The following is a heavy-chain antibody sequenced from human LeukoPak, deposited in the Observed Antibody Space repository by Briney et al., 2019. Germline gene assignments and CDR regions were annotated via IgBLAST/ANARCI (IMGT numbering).Heavy chain of an antibody. CDR2: IIPIFGTA. Sequence: GASVKVSCKASGGTFSSYAISWVRQAPGQGLEWMGGIIPIFGTANYAQKFQGRVTITADKSTSTAYMELSSLRSEDTAVYYCARDFHRRAPRRFLELVYWGQGTLVTVSS. J-gene: IGHJ4*02. D-gene: IGHD3-3*01. CDR1: GGTFSSYA. V-gene: IGHV1-69*06. CDR3: ARDFHRRAPRRFLELVY.